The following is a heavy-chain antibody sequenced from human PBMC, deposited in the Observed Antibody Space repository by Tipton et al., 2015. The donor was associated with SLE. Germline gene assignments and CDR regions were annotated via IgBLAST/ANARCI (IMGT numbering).Heavy chain of an antibody. J-gene: IGHJ4*02. CDR3: ARQEGYSYGDFDY. CDR1: GYSISSGYY. D-gene: IGHD5-18*01. Sequence: LRLSCAVSGYSISSGYYWGWIRQPPGKGLEWIGSIYHSGSTYYNPSLKSRVTISVDTSKNQFSLKLSSVTAADTAVYYCARQEGYSYGDFDYWGQGTLVTVSS. V-gene: IGHV4-38-2*01. CDR2: IYHSGST.